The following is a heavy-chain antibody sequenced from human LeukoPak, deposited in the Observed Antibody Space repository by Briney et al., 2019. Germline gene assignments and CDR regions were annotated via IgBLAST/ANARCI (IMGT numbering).Heavy chain of an antibody. Sequence: PSETLSLTCTVSGGSISTYYWSWIRQPPGKGLEWIGYIYHSGSTNYNPSLKSRVTISVDTSKNQFSLKLSSVTAADTAVYYCAKQGYSSSWYEFWFDPWGQGTLVTVSS. D-gene: IGHD6-13*01. CDR1: GGSISTYY. V-gene: IGHV4-59*08. J-gene: IGHJ5*02. CDR3: AKQGYSSSWYEFWFDP. CDR2: IYHSGST.